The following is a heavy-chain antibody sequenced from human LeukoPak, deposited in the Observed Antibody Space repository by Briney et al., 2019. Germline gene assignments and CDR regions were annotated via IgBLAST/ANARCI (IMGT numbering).Heavy chain of an antibody. CDR1: GFSFSTYG. CDR2: IRYDGSNK. J-gene: IGHJ4*02. V-gene: IGHV3-30*02. D-gene: IGHD3-22*01. CDR3: ANLDDSHYYDSSGYRERGIDY. Sequence: SGGSLRLSCAASGFSFSTYGMHWVRQAPGKGLEWVAVIRYDGSNKYYADSVKGRFTISRDNSKNTLYLQMNSLRAEDTAVYYCANLDDSHYYDSSGYRERGIDYWGQGTLVTVSS.